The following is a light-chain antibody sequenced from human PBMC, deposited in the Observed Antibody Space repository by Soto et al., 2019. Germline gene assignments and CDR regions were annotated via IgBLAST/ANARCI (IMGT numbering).Light chain of an antibody. V-gene: IGKV3-15*01. CDR3: QQYNHWPLT. Sequence: RVMTQYPATLSVSPGERANLPCWASQGVTNNVAWYQQRPGQSPRLLIYDATARAPGVPGRFSGSGSGTEFTLTISSLQSEDFAVYYCQQYNHWPLTFGGGTKVDI. CDR2: DAT. CDR1: QGVTNN. J-gene: IGKJ4*01.